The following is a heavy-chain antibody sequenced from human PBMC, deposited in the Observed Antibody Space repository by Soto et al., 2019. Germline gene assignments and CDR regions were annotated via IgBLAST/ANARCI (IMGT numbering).Heavy chain of an antibody. V-gene: IGHV4-39*07. CDR3: ARDVFAGPYYFDY. J-gene: IGHJ4*02. CDR1: GGSISSSSYY. D-gene: IGHD3-10*01. CDR2: IYYSGST. Sequence: QLQLQESGPGLVKPSETLSLTCTVSGGSISSSSYYWGWIRQPPGKGLEWIGSIYYSGSTYYNPCLKGRVTIPVDTSKKQFSLNLSSVTAADTAVYYCARDVFAGPYYFDYWGQGNLVTVSS.